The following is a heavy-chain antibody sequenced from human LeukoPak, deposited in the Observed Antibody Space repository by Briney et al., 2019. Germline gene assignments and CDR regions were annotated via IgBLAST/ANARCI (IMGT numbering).Heavy chain of an antibody. Sequence: SETLSLTCTVSGGSISTYYWSWIQQPPGKGLEWIGYIYYSGSTNYNPSLKSRVTTSVDTSKNQFSLKLSSVTAADTAVYYCARDTGTVVDYWGQGTLVTVSS. CDR2: IYYSGST. D-gene: IGHD4-23*01. V-gene: IGHV4-59*01. CDR1: GGSISTYY. J-gene: IGHJ4*02. CDR3: ARDTGTVVDY.